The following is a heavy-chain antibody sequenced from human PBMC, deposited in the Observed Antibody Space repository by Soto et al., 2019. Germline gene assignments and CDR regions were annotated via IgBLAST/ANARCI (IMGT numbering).Heavy chain of an antibody. Sequence: TLSLTSSVYCVSFSDDYSSWLRPRPGKGLEWIGEINHSGSTNYNPSLKSRVTISVDTSKNQFSLKLSSVTAADTAVYYCASHHGSGSYYYYYYGMDVWGQGTTVTVSS. J-gene: IGHJ6*02. CDR2: INHSGST. CDR1: CVSFSDDY. D-gene: IGHD3-10*01. V-gene: IGHV4-34*01. CDR3: ASHHGSGSYYYYYYGMDV.